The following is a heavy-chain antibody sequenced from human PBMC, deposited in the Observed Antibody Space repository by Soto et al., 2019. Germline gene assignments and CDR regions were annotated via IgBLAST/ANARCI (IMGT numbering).Heavy chain of an antibody. CDR2: VDPRAGST. J-gene: IGHJ3*02. V-gene: IGHV1-46*01. Sequence: QVQLVQSGAEVKKPGASVKVSCKASGYTFTTYYMHWIRQAPGQGLEWMGIVDPRAGSTSHAQKFQGRVTMTRDTSTSTVYIDLRSLRSEDTAVYYCARAGYYDSSGYDGFDIWGQGTMVTVSS. CDR3: ARAGYYDSSGYDGFDI. D-gene: IGHD3-22*01. CDR1: GYTFTTYY.